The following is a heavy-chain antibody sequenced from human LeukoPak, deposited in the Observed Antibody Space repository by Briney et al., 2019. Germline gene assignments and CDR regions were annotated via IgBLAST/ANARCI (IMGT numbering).Heavy chain of an antibody. CDR1: GFTFSSNW. Sequence: GGSLRLSCAASGFTFSSNWMHWVRQAPGKGLVWVSRVKGDGSSTSYADSVKGRFTISRDNAKNTLFLQMNSLRVEDTAVYYCVRDGVGAPPFDYWGQGTLVTVSS. D-gene: IGHD1-26*01. CDR2: VKGDGSST. V-gene: IGHV3-74*01. CDR3: VRDGVGAPPFDY. J-gene: IGHJ4*02.